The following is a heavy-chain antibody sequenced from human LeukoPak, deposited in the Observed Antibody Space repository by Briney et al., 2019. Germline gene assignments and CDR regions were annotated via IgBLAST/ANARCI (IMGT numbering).Heavy chain of an antibody. D-gene: IGHD3-16*01. Sequence: SETLSLTCTVSGGSISSSSYYWGWIRQPPGKGLEWIGSIYYSGSTYYNPSLKSRVTISVDTSKNQFSLKLSYVTAADTAVYYCARHWGPREVVLSRIDIWGQGTMVTVSS. V-gene: IGHV4-39*01. J-gene: IGHJ3*02. CDR1: GGSISSSSYY. CDR3: ARHWGPREVVLSRIDI. CDR2: IYYSGST.